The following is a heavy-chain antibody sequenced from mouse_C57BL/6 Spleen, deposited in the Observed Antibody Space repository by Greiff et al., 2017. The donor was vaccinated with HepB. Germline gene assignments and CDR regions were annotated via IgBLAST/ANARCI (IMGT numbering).Heavy chain of an antibody. CDR1: GYTFTSYW. CDR2: IDPSDSYT. D-gene: IGHD2-4*01. J-gene: IGHJ2*01. Sequence: QVQLQQPGAELVKPGASVKLSCKASGYTFTSYWMQWVKQRPGQGLEWIGEIDPSDSYTNYNQKFKGKATLTVDTSSSTAYMQLSSLTSEDSAVYYCARRLLDYWGQGTTLTVSS. CDR3: ARRLLDY. V-gene: IGHV1-50*01.